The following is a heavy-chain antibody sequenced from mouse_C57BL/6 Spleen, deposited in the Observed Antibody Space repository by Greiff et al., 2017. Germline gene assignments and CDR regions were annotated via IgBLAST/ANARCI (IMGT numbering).Heavy chain of an antibody. CDR2: INPYNGGT. CDR3: ARGDYYGSSRYAMDY. J-gene: IGHJ4*01. D-gene: IGHD1-1*01. V-gene: IGHV1-19*01. CDR1: GYTFTDYY. Sequence: VHVKQSGPVLVKPGASVKMSCKASGYTFTDYYMNWVKQSHGKSLEWIGVINPYNGGTSYNQKFKGKATLTVDKSSSTAYMELNSLTSEDSAVYYCARGDYYGSSRYAMDYWGQGTSVTVSS.